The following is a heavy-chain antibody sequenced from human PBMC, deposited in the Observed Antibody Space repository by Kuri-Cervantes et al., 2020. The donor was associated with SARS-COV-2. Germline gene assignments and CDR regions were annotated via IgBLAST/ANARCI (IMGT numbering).Heavy chain of an antibody. D-gene: IGHD3-22*01. CDR1: GFTFSSYW. CDR3: TTTYYYDSSGYPAFDY. CDR2: INSDGSST. J-gene: IGHJ4*02. Sequence: GESLKISCAASGFTFSSYWMHWVRQAPGKGLVWVSRINSDGSSTSYADSVKGRFTISRDNAKNTLYLQMNSLKTEDTAVYDCTTTYYYDSSGYPAFDYWGQGTLVTVSS. V-gene: IGHV3-74*01.